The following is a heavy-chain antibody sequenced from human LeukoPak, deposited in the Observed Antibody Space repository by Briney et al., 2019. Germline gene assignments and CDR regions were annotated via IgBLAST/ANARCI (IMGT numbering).Heavy chain of an antibody. V-gene: IGHV3-33*06. Sequence: GGSLRLSCAASGFTFSSYGMHWVRQAPGKGLEWVAVIWYDGINKYYADSVKGRFTISRDNSKNTLYLQMNSLRAEDTAVYYCAKDFARIGGGYNWGGYYMDVWGKGTTVTVSS. CDR3: AKDFARIGGGYNWGGYYMDV. D-gene: IGHD5-24*01. CDR1: GFTFSSYG. J-gene: IGHJ6*03. CDR2: IWYDGINK.